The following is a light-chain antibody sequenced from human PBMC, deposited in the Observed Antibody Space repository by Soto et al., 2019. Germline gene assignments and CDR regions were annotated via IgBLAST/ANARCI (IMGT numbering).Light chain of an antibody. CDR2: DAS. J-gene: IGKJ1*01. V-gene: IGKV1-5*01. CDR3: QQYNAYPWT. Sequence: DIQMTQSPSTLSASVGDRVTITCRASQSFSSWLAWYQQNPGKAPKLLMFDASSLDSGVPSRFSGSGSGTEFTLPISSLQPDDFATYYCQQYNAYPWTFGQGTKVDI. CDR1: QSFSSW.